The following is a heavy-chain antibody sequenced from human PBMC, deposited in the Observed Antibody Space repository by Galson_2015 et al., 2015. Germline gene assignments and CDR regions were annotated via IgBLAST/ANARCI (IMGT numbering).Heavy chain of an antibody. J-gene: IGHJ3*02. Sequence: SLRLSCAASGSTFSSYSMNWVRQAPGKGLEWVPYISSSSNTIYYTDSVKGRLTISRDNAKNSLYLQMNSLRAEDTAVYYCAREGKRFAGTFDIWGQGTMVTVSS. CDR2: ISSSSNTI. CDR3: AREGKRFAGTFDI. V-gene: IGHV3-48*01. D-gene: IGHD3-10*01. CDR1: GSTFSSYS.